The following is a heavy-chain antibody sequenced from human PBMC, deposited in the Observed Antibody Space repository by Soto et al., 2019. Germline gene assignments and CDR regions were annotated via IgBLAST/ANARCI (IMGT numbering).Heavy chain of an antibody. Sequence: ASVTVSCKVSGYTLTDLSMHWVRQAPGKGLEWMGGFDPEDGETIYAQKFQGRVTMTEDTSTDTAYMELSSLRSEDTAVYYCATVRLRYCSGGSCYDYYYYGMDVWGQGTTVTVSS. CDR3: ATVRLRYCSGGSCYDYYYYGMDV. CDR2: FDPEDGET. D-gene: IGHD2-15*01. CDR1: GYTLTDLS. J-gene: IGHJ6*02. V-gene: IGHV1-24*01.